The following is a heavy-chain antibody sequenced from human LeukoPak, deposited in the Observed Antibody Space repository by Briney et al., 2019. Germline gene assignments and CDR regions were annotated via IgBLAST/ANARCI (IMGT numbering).Heavy chain of an antibody. CDR1: GYTFTSYD. J-gene: IGHJ4*02. CDR2: MNPNSGNT. CDR3: ARAPVWGSYRCFDY. V-gene: IGHV1-8*01. D-gene: IGHD3-16*02. Sequence: ASVKVSCKAPGYTFTSYDINWVRQATGQGLEWMGWMNPNSGNTGYAQKFQGRVTMTRNTSISTAYMELSSLRSEDTAVYYCARAPVWGSYRCFDYWGQGTLVTVSS.